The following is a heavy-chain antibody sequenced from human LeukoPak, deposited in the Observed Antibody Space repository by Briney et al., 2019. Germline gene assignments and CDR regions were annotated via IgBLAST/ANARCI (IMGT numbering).Heavy chain of an antibody. J-gene: IGHJ4*02. CDR3: AREGAVALKHFDL. CDR1: GFSLTSNY. Sequence: GASVKVSCKASGFSLTSNYMHWVRQAPGQGLEWMGYMRPTDAYTGYAPKFQGRVTVTRDTSTNTVYMELGSLRSDDTAVYYCAREGAVALKHFDLWGQGTLVTVSS. V-gene: IGHV1-46*01. D-gene: IGHD6-19*01. CDR2: MRPTDAYT.